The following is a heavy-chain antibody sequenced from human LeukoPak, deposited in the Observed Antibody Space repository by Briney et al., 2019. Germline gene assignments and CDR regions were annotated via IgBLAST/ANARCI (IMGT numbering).Heavy chain of an antibody. Sequence: SETLSLTCTVSGGSISSSSYYWGWIRQPPGKGLEWIGSIYYTETTHYNPSLKSRVTISAEKSKNQFSLNLRSVTAADTAVYYCARGGSQIISSWDFDYWGQGILVTVSS. D-gene: IGHD6-13*01. CDR2: IYYTETT. V-gene: IGHV4-39*01. J-gene: IGHJ4*02. CDR1: GGSISSSSYY. CDR3: ARGGSQIISSWDFDY.